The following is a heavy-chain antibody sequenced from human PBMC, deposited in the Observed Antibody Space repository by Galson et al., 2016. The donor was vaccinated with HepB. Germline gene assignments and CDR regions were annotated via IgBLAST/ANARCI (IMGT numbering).Heavy chain of an antibody. CDR1: GFTFSNYG. Sequence: SLRLSCAGSGFTFSNYGMPWVRQAPGKGLEWVSNIRFDGRNKYYGTSVKGRFTISRDNSKNTLYLQMNSLRAGDTAVYYCARDDHYGVYFDHWGQGTLVTVSS. J-gene: IGHJ4*02. CDR2: IRFDGRNK. D-gene: IGHD3-16*01. V-gene: IGHV3-33*01. CDR3: ARDDHYGVYFDH.